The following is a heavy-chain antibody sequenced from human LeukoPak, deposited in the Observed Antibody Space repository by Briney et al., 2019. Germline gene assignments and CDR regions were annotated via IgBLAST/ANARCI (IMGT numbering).Heavy chain of an antibody. CDR3: ARVTSTYYYDSSGYQDNWFDP. CDR1: GHTFTSYY. CDR2: INPSGGST. D-gene: IGHD3-22*01. J-gene: IGHJ5*02. V-gene: IGHV1-46*01. Sequence: GASVKVSCKASGHTFTSYYMHWVRQAPGQGLEWMGIINPSGGSTSYAQKFQGRVTMTRDTSTSTVYMELSSLRSEDTAVYYCARVTSTYYYDSSGYQDNWFDPWGQGTLVTVSS.